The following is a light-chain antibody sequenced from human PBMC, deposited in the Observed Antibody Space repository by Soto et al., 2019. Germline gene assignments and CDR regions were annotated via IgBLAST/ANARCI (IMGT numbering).Light chain of an antibody. CDR2: DAS. CDR3: QQYSSHWT. Sequence: DIQMTQSPSTLSASVGDRVTISCRASQSISSWLAWYQQKPGKAPNLLIYDASSLQSGVPSSFSGIGSGTEFTLTISSLQPDDFATYYCQQYSSHWTCGQGTKVDIK. V-gene: IGKV1-5*01. J-gene: IGKJ1*01. CDR1: QSISSW.